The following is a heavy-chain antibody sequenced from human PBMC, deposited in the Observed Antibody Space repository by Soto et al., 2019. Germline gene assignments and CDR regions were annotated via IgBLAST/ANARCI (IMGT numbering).Heavy chain of an antibody. J-gene: IGHJ4*02. V-gene: IGHV3-23*01. Sequence: EVQLLESGGGLVQPGGSLRLSCAASGFTFSTYSMAWVRQAPGKGLALVSGLSGGGANTFYADSVKGRFTISVDNSKNTVYLQMNSLRVEDKAVYYCARWDGYGDEWGQGTLVTVSS. CDR2: LSGGGANT. D-gene: IGHD5-12*01. CDR3: ARWDGYGDE. CDR1: GFTFSTYS.